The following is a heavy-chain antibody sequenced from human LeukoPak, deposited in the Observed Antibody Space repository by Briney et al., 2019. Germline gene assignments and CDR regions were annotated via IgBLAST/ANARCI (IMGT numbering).Heavy chain of an antibody. V-gene: IGHV4-30-2*01. CDR3: ARARRVVPALFGMDV. Sequence: SETLSLTCAVSGGSISSGGYPWSWIRQPPGKGLEWIGYIYHSGSTYYNPSLKSRVTISVDRSKNQFSLKLSSVTAADTAVYYCARARRVVPALFGMDVWGQGTTVTVSS. CDR2: IYHSGST. D-gene: IGHD2-2*01. CDR1: GGSISSGGYP. J-gene: IGHJ6*02.